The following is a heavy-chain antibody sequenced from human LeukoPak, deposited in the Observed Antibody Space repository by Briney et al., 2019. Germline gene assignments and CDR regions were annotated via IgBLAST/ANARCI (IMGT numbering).Heavy chain of an antibody. CDR1: GGSISSGGYY. CDR3: ARGSGIYDFWSGYYNWFDP. J-gene: IGHJ5*02. V-gene: IGHV4-31*03. CDR2: IYYSGST. Sequence: SETLSPTCTVSGGSISSGGYYWSWIRQHPGKGLEWIGYIYYSGSTYYNPSLKSRVTISVDTSKNQFSLKLSSVTAADTAVYYCARGSGIYDFWSGYYNWFDPWGQGTLVTVSS. D-gene: IGHD3-3*01.